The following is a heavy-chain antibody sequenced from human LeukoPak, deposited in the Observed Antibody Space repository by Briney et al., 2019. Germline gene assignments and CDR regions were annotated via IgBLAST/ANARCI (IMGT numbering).Heavy chain of an antibody. CDR1: GGSVSVGTYY. Sequence: PSETLSLTCTVSGGSVSVGTYYWSWIPQPPGKGLEWIGYIYYSGSTNYNPSLRSRVTISVDTSKNQFSLKLSSVTAADTAVYYCARDLTLGFFHDAFDIWGQGTMVTISS. V-gene: IGHV4-61*01. CDR2: IYYSGST. J-gene: IGHJ3*02. D-gene: IGHD1-14*01. CDR3: ARDLTLGFFHDAFDI.